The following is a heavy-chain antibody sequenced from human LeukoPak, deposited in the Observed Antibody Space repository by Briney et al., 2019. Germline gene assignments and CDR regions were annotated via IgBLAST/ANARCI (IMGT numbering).Heavy chain of an antibody. D-gene: IGHD2-21*02. CDR2: FDPEDGET. J-gene: IGHJ4*02. V-gene: IGHV1-24*01. Sequence: ASVKVSRKVSGYTLTELSMHWVRQAPGKGLEWMGGFDPEDGETIYAQKFQGRVTMTEDTSTDTAYMELSSLRSEGTAVYYCATPVVTATHTFDYWGQGTLVTVSS. CDR3: ATPVVTATHTFDY. CDR1: GYTLTELS.